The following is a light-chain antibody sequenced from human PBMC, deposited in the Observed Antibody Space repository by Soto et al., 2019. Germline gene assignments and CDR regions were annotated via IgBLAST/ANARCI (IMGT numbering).Light chain of an antibody. Sequence: QSVLTQPPSASGTPGQRGTISCSGSSSNIGSNYVYWYQQLPGTAPKLLIYRNNQRPSGVPDRFSGSKSGTSASLAISGLRSEDEADYYCAAWDDSLSGPVVFGGGTKLTVL. CDR1: SSNIGSNY. J-gene: IGLJ2*01. V-gene: IGLV1-47*01. CDR2: RNN. CDR3: AAWDDSLSGPVV.